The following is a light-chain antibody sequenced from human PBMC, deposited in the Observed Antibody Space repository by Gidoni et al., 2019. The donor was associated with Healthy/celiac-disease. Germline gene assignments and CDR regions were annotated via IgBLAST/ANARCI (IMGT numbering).Light chain of an antibody. CDR3: LQDYNYPPT. CDR1: QGIRND. V-gene: IGKV1-6*01. J-gene: IGKJ2*01. CDR2: AAS. Sequence: AIQMTQPPSSLSASVGDRVTITCGASQGIRNDLGWYQQKPGKAPKLLIYAASSLQSGVPSRFSGSGSGTDFTLTISSLQPEDFATYYCLQDYNYPPTFGQGTKLEIK.